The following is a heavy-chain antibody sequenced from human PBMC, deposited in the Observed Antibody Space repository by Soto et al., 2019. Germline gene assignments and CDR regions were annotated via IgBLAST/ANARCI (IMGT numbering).Heavy chain of an antibody. CDR1: GFSFGSYA. D-gene: IGHD4-17*01. J-gene: IGHJ4*02. V-gene: IGHV3-23*01. CDR3: VTGGPTVIYFDH. Sequence: EVQLLESGGGLVQPGGSLRLSCAASGFSFGSYAMTWVRQAPGKGLEWVSSIGGYGHTTHYAEFVQGRFIISRDDSEKTMDLQMNSLRVEDTAVYYCVTGGPTVIYFDHWGQGRLVSVSS. CDR2: IGGYGHTT.